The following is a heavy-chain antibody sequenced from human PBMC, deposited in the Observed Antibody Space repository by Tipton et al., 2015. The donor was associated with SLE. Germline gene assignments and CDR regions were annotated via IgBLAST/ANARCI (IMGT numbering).Heavy chain of an antibody. V-gene: IGHV4-39*07. CDR3: ARDGVYSSF. CDR2: IYYSGST. J-gene: IGHJ4*02. Sequence: TLSLTCTVSGGSISSSSYYWGWIRQPPGKGLEWIGSIYYSGSTYYNPSLKSRVTISVDRSKNQFSLKLSSVTAADTAVYYCARDGVYSSFWGQGTLVTVSS. CDR1: GGSISSSSYY. D-gene: IGHD6-6*01.